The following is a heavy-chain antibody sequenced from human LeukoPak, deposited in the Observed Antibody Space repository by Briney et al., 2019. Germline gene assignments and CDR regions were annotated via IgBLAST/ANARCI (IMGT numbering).Heavy chain of an antibody. CDR2: IYHSGST. D-gene: IGHD4-17*01. CDR1: GYSISSGYY. CDR3: ARDSTTSIGEKVDY. J-gene: IGHJ4*02. V-gene: IGHV4-38-2*02. Sequence: WETLSLTCTVSGYSISSGYYWGWIRQPPGKGLEWIGSIYHSGSTYYNPSLKSRVTISVDTSKNQFSLKLSSVTAADTAVYYCARDSTTSIGEKVDYWGQGTLVTVSS.